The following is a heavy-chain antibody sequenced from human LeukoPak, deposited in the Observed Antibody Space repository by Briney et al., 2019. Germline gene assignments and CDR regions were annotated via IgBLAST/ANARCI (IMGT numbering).Heavy chain of an antibody. J-gene: IGHJ3*02. Sequence: ASVKVSCKASGYTFTSYGISWVRQAPGQGLEWMGWISAYNGNTNYAQKLQGRVTMTTDTSTSTAYMELRSLRSDDTAVYYCAGLSPVRGNIPPPHAFDIWGQGTMVTVSS. CDR3: AGLSPVRGNIPPPHAFDI. V-gene: IGHV1-18*01. CDR2: ISAYNGNT. D-gene: IGHD3-10*01. CDR1: GYTFTSYG.